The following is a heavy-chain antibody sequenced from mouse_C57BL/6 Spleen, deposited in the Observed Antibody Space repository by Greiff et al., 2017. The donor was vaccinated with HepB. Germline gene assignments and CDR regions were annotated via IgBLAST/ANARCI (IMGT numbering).Heavy chain of an antibody. CDR3: ASPGVYEGYFDY. CDR1: GYTFTDYY. V-gene: IGHV1-26*01. D-gene: IGHD1-1*01. J-gene: IGHJ2*01. Sequence: EVQLQQSGPELVKPGASVKISCKASGYTFTDYYMNWVKQSHGKSLEWIGDINPNNGGTSYNQKFKGKATLTVDKSSSTAYMELRSLTSEDSAVYYCASPGVYEGYFDYWGQGTTLTVSS. CDR2: INPNNGGT.